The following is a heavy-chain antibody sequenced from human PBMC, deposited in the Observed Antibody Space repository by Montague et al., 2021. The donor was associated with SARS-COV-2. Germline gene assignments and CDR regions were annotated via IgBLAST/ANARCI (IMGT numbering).Heavy chain of an antibody. CDR3: ARLGEGVVPTPILGVGPYYSYFYKDV. Sequence: SETLSLTCAVYGGSFSGYYWNWIRQPPGKGLEWIGEINHSGSANYNPSLKRRVTISVDMSKNQFSLKLNSVTAADTAVYYCARLGEGVVPTPILGVGPYYSYFYKDVWGKGATVNVSS. J-gene: IGHJ6*03. V-gene: IGHV4-34*01. D-gene: IGHD2-2*02. CDR1: GGSFSGYY. CDR2: INHSGSA.